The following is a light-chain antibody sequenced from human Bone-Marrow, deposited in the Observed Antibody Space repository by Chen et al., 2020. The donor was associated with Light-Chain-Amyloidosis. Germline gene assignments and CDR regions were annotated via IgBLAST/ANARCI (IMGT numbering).Light chain of an antibody. CDR3: QVWDRSSDRPV. J-gene: IGLJ3*02. Sequence: SYVLTQPSSVSVAPGQTATIACGGNNIGSTSVHWYQQTPGQAPLLAVYDDSDRASGIPERLAGSNSGNTATLTISRVEAGDEADYYCQVWDRSSDRPVFGGGTKLTVL. V-gene: IGLV3-21*02. CDR2: DDS. CDR1: NIGSTS.